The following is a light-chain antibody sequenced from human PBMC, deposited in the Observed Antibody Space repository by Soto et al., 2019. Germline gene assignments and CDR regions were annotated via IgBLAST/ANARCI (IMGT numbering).Light chain of an antibody. CDR1: QNISNY. Sequence: IVLTQSPATLSLSPWKRATLSCRASQNISNYLIWYQQKPGQAPRLLIYNVSRRATGSPDRFSGSGSGTDFTLTISRLEPEDFAVYYCQQYGSSPPITFGQGTRLEIK. CDR2: NVS. V-gene: IGKV3-20*01. CDR3: QQYGSSPPIT. J-gene: IGKJ5*01.